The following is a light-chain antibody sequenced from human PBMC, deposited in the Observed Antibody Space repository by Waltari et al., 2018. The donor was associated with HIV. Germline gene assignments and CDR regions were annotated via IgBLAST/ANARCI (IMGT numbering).Light chain of an antibody. J-gene: IGLJ3*02. CDR2: KND. CDR3: ATWDDSLSGVV. Sequence: QSVLTHPTLSSGNPGPHVTISCSGSRPNTGSNDIFWYQQLPGAPPKLLMYKNDQRPSGVPDRFSGSKSGTSASLAISGLRSEDEADYTCATWDDSLSGVVFGGGTKLNVL. CDR1: RPNTGSND. V-gene: IGLV1-47*01.